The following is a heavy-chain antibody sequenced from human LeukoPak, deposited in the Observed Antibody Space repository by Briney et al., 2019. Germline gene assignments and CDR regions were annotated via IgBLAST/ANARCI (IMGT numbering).Heavy chain of an antibody. V-gene: IGHV4-39*07. J-gene: IGHJ3*02. Sequence: SETLSLTCTVSGGCISSSSYYWGWIRQPPGKGLEWIGSIYYSGSTYYNPSLKSRVTISVDTSKNQFSLKLSSVTAADTAVYYCASPLGYCSGGSCSAGFAFDIWGQGTMVTVSS. D-gene: IGHD2-15*01. CDR2: IYYSGST. CDR1: GGCISSSSYY. CDR3: ASPLGYCSGGSCSAGFAFDI.